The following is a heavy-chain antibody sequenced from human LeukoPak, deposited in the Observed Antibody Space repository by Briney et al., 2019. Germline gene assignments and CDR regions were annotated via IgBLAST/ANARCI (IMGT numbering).Heavy chain of an antibody. CDR1: GGSISSSSYY. J-gene: IGHJ6*02. Sequence: KPSETLSLTCTVSGGSISSSSYYWGWIRQPPGKGLEWIGSIYYSGSTYYNPSLKSRVTISVDTSKNQFSLKLSSVTAADTAVYYCARDDYGDYVSMDVWGQGTTVTVSS. CDR3: ARDDYGDYVSMDV. CDR2: IYYSGST. D-gene: IGHD4-17*01. V-gene: IGHV4-39*07.